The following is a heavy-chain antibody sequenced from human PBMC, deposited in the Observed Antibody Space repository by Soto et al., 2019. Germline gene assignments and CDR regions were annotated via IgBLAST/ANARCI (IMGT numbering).Heavy chain of an antibody. CDR1: GFSFSSHW. V-gene: IGHV3-74*01. CDR2: ITSDGKTT. D-gene: IGHD6-19*01. Sequence: EVQLVESGGGLVQPGGSLRLSCAASGFSFSSHWMHWVRKVPGKGLEWVARITSDGKTTGYADSVKGRFTISRDNAKNTLYLQMNSLRVADTSIYYCAGQWLDFEHVGRGMDVWGQGATVTVS. CDR3: AGQWLDFEHVGRGMDV. J-gene: IGHJ6*02.